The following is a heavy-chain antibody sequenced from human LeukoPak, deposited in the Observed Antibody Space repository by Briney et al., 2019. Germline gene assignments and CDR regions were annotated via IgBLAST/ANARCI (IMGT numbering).Heavy chain of an antibody. J-gene: IGHJ4*02. CDR3: ARDGTTLYYGDYADYYFDY. Sequence: GGSLRLSCAASGFSFSNYNMNWVRQAPGKGLDGVSSISSSSSYIYYADSVKGRFTISRDNAKNSLYLQMNSLRAEDTAVYYCARDGTTLYYGDYADYYFDYWGQGTLVTVSS. D-gene: IGHD4-17*01. CDR1: GFSFSNYN. V-gene: IGHV3-21*01. CDR2: ISSSSSYI.